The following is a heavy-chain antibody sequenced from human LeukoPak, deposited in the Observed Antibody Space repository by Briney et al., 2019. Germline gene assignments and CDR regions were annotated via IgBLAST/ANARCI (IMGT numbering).Heavy chain of an antibody. CDR2: ISSSGNVI. Sequence: KTGGSLRLSCAASGFTFSDYYMSWIRQAPGKGLEWVSYISSSGNVIYYADSVKGRFTSSRDNAKKSLYLQINSLRAEDTAVYYCARDTRFGYSGYSFDYWGQGSLVTVSP. CDR1: GFTFSDYY. J-gene: IGHJ4*02. V-gene: IGHV3-11*04. D-gene: IGHD5-12*01. CDR3: ARDTRFGYSGYSFDY.